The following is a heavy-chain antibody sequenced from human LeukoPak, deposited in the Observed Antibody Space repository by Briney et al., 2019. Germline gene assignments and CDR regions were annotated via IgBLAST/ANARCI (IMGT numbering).Heavy chain of an antibody. CDR2: ISNNGGYT. J-gene: IGHJ4*02. CDR1: VCTFGSSS. V-gene: IGHV3-23*01. D-gene: IGHD2-15*01. CDR3: AKQLGYCSDGICYFPY. Sequence: GASLRLSCAASVCTFGSSSMSWVRKAPWKGLEWVSAISNNGGYTYYADSVQGRFTISRDNSKSTLCLQMNSLRAEDTAVYYCAKQLGYCSDGICYFPYWGQGTLVTVSS.